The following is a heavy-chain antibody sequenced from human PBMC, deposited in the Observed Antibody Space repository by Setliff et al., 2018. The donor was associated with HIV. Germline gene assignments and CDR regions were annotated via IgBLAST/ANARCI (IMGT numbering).Heavy chain of an antibody. Sequence: PSQTLSLTCAISGDSVSSNSAAWNWIRQSPSRGLEWLGRTYYRSKWYNDYAVSVKSRVTINPDTSKNQFSLHLNSVTPEDTAVYYCARGRGSSSSWPIDYWGQGTLVTVSS. D-gene: IGHD6-13*01. CDR3: ARGRGSSSSWPIDY. CDR2: TYYRSKWYN. CDR1: GDSVSSNSAA. V-gene: IGHV6-1*01. J-gene: IGHJ4*02.